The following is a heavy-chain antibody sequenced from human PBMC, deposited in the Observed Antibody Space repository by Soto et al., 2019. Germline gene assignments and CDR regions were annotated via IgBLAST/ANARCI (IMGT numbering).Heavy chain of an antibody. J-gene: IGHJ5*02. CDR1: GFTFSSYA. Sequence: GGSLRLSCAASGFTFSSYAMHWVRQAPGKGLEWVAVISYDGSNKYYADSVKGRFTISRDNSKNTLYLQMNSLRAEDTAVYYCAREEGDWFDPWGQGTLVTVSS. V-gene: IGHV3-30-3*01. CDR2: ISYDGSNK. CDR3: AREEGDWFDP.